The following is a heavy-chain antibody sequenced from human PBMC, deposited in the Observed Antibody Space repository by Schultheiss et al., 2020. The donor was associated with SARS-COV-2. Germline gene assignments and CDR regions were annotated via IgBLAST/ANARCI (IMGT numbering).Heavy chain of an antibody. Sequence: GGSLRISCAASGFTFSSYEMNWVRQAPGKGLEWVSAISGSGGSTYYADSVKGRFTISRDNAKNTLYLQMNSLRAEDTAVYYCALAAAGVGGGFDYWGQGTLVTFSS. CDR3: ALAAAGVGGGFDY. CDR2: ISGSGGST. D-gene: IGHD6-13*01. CDR1: GFTFSSYE. J-gene: IGHJ4*02. V-gene: IGHV3-23*01.